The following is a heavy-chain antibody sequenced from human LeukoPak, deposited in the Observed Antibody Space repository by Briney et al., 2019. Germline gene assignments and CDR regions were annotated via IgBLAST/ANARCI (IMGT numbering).Heavy chain of an antibody. D-gene: IGHD3-22*01. Sequence: SETLSLTCTVSGGSISSSSYWWGWIRQPPGKGLEWIANIYYSGSTHYNPSLKSRVTISIEKSKNQFSLKLSSVTAAGTAVYYCARNYYESSGYYPWNFDYWGQGTLVNVSS. CDR2: IYYSGST. J-gene: IGHJ4*02. CDR3: ARNYYESSGYYPWNFDY. V-gene: IGHV4-39*01. CDR1: GGSISSSSYW.